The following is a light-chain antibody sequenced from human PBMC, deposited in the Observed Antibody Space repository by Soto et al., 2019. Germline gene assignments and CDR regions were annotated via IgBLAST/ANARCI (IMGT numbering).Light chain of an antibody. CDR3: QKYNSYAFS. V-gene: IGKV1-5*03. CDR1: QSISTW. CDR2: KAS. Sequence: QMTQSPSALSASVGARVHITCRASQSISTWLAWYQQKPGEAPKLLMYKASSLDSGVPSRFSGSGSGTEFTLTISGLQPEDFATYYCQKYNSYAFSFGPGTKVDIK. J-gene: IGKJ3*01.